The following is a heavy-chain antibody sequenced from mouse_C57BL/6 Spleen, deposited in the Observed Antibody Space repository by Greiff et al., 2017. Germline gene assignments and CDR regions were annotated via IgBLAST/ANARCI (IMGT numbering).Heavy chain of an antibody. CDR2: IYPRDGST. J-gene: IGHJ4*01. V-gene: IGHV1-85*01. CDR1: GYTFTSYD. Sequence: VQLQQSGPELVKPGASVKLSYKASGYTFTSYDINWVKQRPGQGLEWIGWIYPRDGSTKYNEKFKGKATLTVDTSSSTAYMELHSLTSEDSAVYFCAKDWDVYAMDYWGQGTSVTVSS. D-gene: IGHD4-1*01. CDR3: AKDWDVYAMDY.